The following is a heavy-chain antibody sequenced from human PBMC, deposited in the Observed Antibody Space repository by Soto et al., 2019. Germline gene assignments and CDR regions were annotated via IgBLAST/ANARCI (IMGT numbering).Heavy chain of an antibody. CDR2: IYYSGST. V-gene: IGHV4-59*08. CDR1: GGSISSYY. D-gene: IGHD5-12*01. Sequence: LVTLSLTCTVSGGSISSYYCSWISQPPGDGWDWNGYIYYSGSTNYNPSLRSRVTISVDTSKNQFSPKLSSVTAADTAVYYCARPAKYSGLRGGDYYYYMDVWGKGTTVTVSS. CDR3: ARPAKYSGLRGGDYYYYMDV. J-gene: IGHJ6*03.